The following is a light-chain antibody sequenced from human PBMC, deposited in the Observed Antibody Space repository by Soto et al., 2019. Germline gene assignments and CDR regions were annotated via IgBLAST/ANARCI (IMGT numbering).Light chain of an antibody. V-gene: IGLV2-14*03. Sequence: QSVLTQPASVSGSPGQSITISCTGTSSDVGGYNYVSWYHHHPGKAPKLMIYDVSVRPSGVSNRFSGSKSGNTASLTISGLQDEDEAAYYGISYSSGSTLYVFGTGTKLTVL. CDR2: DVS. CDR3: ISYSSGSTLYV. J-gene: IGLJ1*01. CDR1: SSDVGGYNY.